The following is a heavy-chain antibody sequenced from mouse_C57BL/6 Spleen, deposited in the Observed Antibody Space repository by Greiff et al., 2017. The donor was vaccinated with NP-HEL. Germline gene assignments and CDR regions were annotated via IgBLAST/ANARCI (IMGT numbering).Heavy chain of an antibody. V-gene: IGHV2-2*01. CDR2: IWSGGRT. Sequence: VQLQQSGPGLVQPSQSLSITCPVSGFSLTSYGVHWVRQSPGKGLEWLGVIWSGGRTDYNAAFISKLSLSKDNSKSQVIFKMNSLQADDTAIYYCASGSIYYAMDYWGQGTSVTVSS. J-gene: IGHJ4*01. CDR3: ASGSIYYAMDY. CDR1: GFSLTSYG. D-gene: IGHD1-1*01.